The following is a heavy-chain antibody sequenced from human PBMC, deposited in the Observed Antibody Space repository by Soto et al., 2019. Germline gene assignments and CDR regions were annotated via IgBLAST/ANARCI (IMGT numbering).Heavy chain of an antibody. CDR1: GFTFSGYA. V-gene: IGHV3-23*01. CDR3: AKRVEYSSSTHYFDY. J-gene: IGHJ4*02. D-gene: IGHD6-6*01. CDR2: ISDSGGDT. Sequence: EVQLLESGGGLVQPGGALRLACAASGFTFSGYAMSWVRQAPGKGLEWVSAISDSGGDTYYADSVKGRFTSSRDNSKNTLYMQMNSLRAEDTAVYYCAKRVEYSSSTHYFDYWGQGTLVTVSS.